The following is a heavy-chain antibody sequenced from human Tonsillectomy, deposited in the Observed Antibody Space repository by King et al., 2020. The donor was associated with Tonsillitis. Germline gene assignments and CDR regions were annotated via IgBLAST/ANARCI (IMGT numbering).Heavy chain of an antibody. D-gene: IGHD3-10*01. J-gene: IGHJ4*02. CDR3: ARMVRGYYGSETYYFFDY. CDR2: ISVYNGNT. V-gene: IGHV1-18*01. Sequence: QLVQSGAEVKKPGASVKVSCKASAYNFNNYGISWVRQAPGQGLEWMGWISVYNGNTNYIQKLQGRGTMTTDTSTSTAYMELRGLRSDDTAVYYCARMVRGYYGSETYYFFDYWGQGTLVTVSS. CDR1: AYNFNNYG.